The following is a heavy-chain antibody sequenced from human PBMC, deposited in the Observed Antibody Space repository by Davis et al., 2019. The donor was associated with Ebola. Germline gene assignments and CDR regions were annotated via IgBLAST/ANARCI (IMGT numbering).Heavy chain of an antibody. V-gene: IGHV3-30*02. D-gene: IGHD6-13*01. CDR3: VKEEQAAADQYYFDY. Sequence: GESLKISCAASGFTFSSYGMHWVRQAPGKGLEWVAVIWYDGSNKYYADSVKGRFTISRDNSKNTLYLQMSSLRAEDTAVYYCVKEEQAAADQYYFDYWGQGTLVTVSS. CDR2: IWYDGSNK. CDR1: GFTFSSYG. J-gene: IGHJ4*02.